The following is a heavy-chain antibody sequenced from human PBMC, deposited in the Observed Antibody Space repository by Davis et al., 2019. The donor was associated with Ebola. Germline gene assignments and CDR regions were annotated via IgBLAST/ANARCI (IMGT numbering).Heavy chain of an antibody. CDR2: IYYSGST. CDR3: ARGGFLEYLPLDY. V-gene: IGHV4-30-4*01. Sequence: SETLSLTCTVSGGSISSGDYYWSWIRQPPGKGLEWIGYIYYSGSTYYNPSLKSRVTISVDTSKNQFSLKLNSFNAADTAVYYCARGGFLEYLPLDYWGQGIPVTVSS. D-gene: IGHD3-3*01. CDR1: GGSISSGDYY. J-gene: IGHJ4*02.